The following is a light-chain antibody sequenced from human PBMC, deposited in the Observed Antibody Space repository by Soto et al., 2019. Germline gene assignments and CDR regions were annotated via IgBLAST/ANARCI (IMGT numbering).Light chain of an antibody. CDR2: GAS. V-gene: IGKV3-20*01. Sequence: ELVLTQSPGTLSLSPGETVTLSCRASQSVSSRYLAWYQQKPGQAPRLLIYGASSRATGIPDRFSGSGSGTDFTLTISRLEPEDFAVYYCQQYDRSPLITFGQGTRLALK. CDR1: QSVSSRY. CDR3: QQYDRSPLIT. J-gene: IGKJ5*01.